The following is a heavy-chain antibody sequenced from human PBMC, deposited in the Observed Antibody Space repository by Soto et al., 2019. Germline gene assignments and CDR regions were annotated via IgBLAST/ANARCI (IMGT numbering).Heavy chain of an antibody. V-gene: IGHV3-30*18. CDR1: GFTFSSYG. CDR2: ISYDGSNK. CDR3: AKGSITGTNLAYYYGMDV. J-gene: IGHJ6*02. Sequence: PVGSLRLSCAASGFTFSSYGMHWVRQAPGKGLEWVAVISYDGSNKYYADSVKGRFTISRDNSKNTLYLQMNSLRAEDTAVYYCAKGSITGTNLAYYYGMDVWGQGTTVTVSS. D-gene: IGHD1-7*01.